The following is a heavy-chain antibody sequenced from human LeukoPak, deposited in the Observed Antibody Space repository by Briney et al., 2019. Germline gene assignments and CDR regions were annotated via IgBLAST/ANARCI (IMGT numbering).Heavy chain of an antibody. J-gene: IGHJ4*02. CDR1: GYSFTSYW. CDR3: ARRYSDSQIDY. CDR2: IYPGDSDT. Sequence: GEPLKISCKGSGYSFTSYWIGWVRQMPGKGLEWMGIIYPGDSDTRYSPSFQGQVTISADKSIGTAYMQWSSLKASDTAMYYCARRYSDSQIDYWGQGTLVTVSS. D-gene: IGHD4-11*01. V-gene: IGHV5-51*01.